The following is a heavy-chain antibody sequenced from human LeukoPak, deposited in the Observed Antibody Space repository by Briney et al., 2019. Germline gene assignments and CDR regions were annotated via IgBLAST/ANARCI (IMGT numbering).Heavy chain of an antibody. CDR1: GYSFTYW. V-gene: IGHV5-51*01. D-gene: IGHD4-17*01. J-gene: IGHJ4*02. CDR3: ASARHGDYVWDY. CDR2: IYSGDSHT. Sequence: GESLKISCKGSGYSFTYWIGWVRQMPGKGLEWMGIIYSGDSHTKYSPSFQGRVTISADKSISTAYLQWSSLEASDTATYYCASARHGDYVWDYWGQGTLVTVSS.